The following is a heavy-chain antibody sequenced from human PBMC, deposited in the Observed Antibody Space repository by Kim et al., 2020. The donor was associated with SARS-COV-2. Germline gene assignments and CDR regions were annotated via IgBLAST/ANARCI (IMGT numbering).Heavy chain of an antibody. D-gene: IGHD6-6*01. J-gene: IGHJ4*02. CDR3: ARDGEYSRWWFDY. V-gene: IGHV3-11*04. Sequence: YADSVKGRFTISRDNAKNSLYLQMNSLRAEDTAVYYCARDGEYSRWWFDYWGQGTLVTVSS.